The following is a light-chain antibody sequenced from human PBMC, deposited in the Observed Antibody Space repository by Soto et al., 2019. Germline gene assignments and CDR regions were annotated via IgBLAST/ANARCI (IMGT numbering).Light chain of an antibody. V-gene: IGKV1-16*02. J-gene: IGKJ5*01. CDR1: QDITIY. Sequence: DIQMTQSPSSLSASLGDTVTISCRASQDITIYLAWFHQRPGKAPRSLIYAASRLQSWVPSKFSGSGSGTEFSLTITSLQPEDFGTYYCQQYSSYPITFGQGTRLDIK. CDR3: QQYSSYPIT. CDR2: AAS.